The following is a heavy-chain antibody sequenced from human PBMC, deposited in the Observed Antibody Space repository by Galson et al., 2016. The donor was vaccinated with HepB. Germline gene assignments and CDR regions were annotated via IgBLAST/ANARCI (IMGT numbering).Heavy chain of an antibody. D-gene: IGHD1-7*01. Sequence: SLRLSCAASGFSFSTYWMSWVRQAPGKGLEWAANIRKDGDVRDYGASVRGRFTISRDNAMNSLYLQMDDLSPEDTAVYYCVRDSSWNYNYWGQGALVTVSS. CDR1: GFSFSTYW. J-gene: IGHJ4*02. V-gene: IGHV3-7*01. CDR3: VRDSSWNYNY. CDR2: IRKDGDVR.